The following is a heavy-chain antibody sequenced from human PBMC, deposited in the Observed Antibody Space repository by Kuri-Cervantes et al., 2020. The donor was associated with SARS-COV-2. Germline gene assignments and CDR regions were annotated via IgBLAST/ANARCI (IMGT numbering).Heavy chain of an antibody. Sequence: ASVKVSCKASGYTFTGYYMHWVRQAPGQGLEWMGWINPNSGGTNYAQKFQGRVTMTRDTSISTAYMELRSLRSDDTAVYYCARVGPTDIWYYYYYMDVWGKRTTVTVSS. D-gene: IGHD2-15*01. CDR3: ARVGPTDIWYYYYYMDV. V-gene: IGHV1-2*02. CDR2: INPNSGGT. CDR1: GYTFTGYY. J-gene: IGHJ6*03.